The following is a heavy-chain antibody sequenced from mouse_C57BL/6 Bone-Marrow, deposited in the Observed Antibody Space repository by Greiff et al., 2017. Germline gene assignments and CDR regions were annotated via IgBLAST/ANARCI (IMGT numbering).Heavy chain of an antibody. V-gene: IGHV1-59*01. Sequence: QVQLQQPGAELVRRGTSVKLSCKASGYTVTSYWRHGVKQRPGQGLYLIGVSDPSDSYTNYNQKLKGKAILLVDTSSSTAYMQLSSLTSVGTAVYSYAKPPCSSSSPIGYLEVCRTGTTITVSS. D-gene: IGHD1-1*01. J-gene: IGHJ1*03. CDR3: AKPPCSSSSPIGYLEV. CDR1: GYTVTSYW. CDR2: SDPSDSYT.